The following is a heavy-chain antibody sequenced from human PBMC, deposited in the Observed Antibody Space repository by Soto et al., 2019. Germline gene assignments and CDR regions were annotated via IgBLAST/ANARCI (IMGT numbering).Heavy chain of an antibody. D-gene: IGHD3-3*01. CDR2: RNPNSGNT. V-gene: IGHV1-8*01. J-gene: IGHJ6*02. Sequence: ASVKVSCKASGYTLTSYDINWVRQATGQGLEWMGWRNPNSGNTGYAHKFHGRVTMTRNTSISTAYMELSSLRSEDAAVYYCAREKDSLPDYTIPSGMDVWGQGTTVTVSS. CDR3: AREKDSLPDYTIPSGMDV. CDR1: GYTLTSYD.